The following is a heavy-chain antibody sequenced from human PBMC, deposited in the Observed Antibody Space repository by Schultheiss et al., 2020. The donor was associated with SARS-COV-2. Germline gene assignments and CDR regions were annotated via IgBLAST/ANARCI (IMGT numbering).Heavy chain of an antibody. Sequence: SETLSLTCTVSGGSISSYYWSWIRQPPGKGLEWIGSIYYSGSTYYNPSLKSRVTISVDTSKNQFSLKLSSVTAADTAVYYCARSVEFSSSWYFYFDYWGQGTLVTVSS. CDR3: ARSVEFSSSWYFYFDY. CDR2: IYYSGST. V-gene: IGHV4-59*05. J-gene: IGHJ4*02. CDR1: GGSISSYY. D-gene: IGHD6-13*01.